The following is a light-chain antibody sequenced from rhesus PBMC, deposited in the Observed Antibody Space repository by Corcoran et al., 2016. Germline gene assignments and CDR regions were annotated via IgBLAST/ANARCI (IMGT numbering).Light chain of an antibody. CDR2: GTS. CDR3: QHFSTWPH. V-gene: IGKV3S9*01. J-gene: IGKJ4*01. CDR1: QSGNNY. Sequence: EIVMTQSPATLSLFPGERAILSCRASQSGNNYVAWYQQKPGQAPRLPIYGTSNRATGIPDRFSCSGSVTDFTLTISSLESEDFAVYYCQHFSTWPHFGGGTRVQI.